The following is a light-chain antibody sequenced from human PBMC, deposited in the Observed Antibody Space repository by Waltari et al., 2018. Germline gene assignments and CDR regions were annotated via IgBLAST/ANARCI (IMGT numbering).Light chain of an antibody. CDR2: DIS. J-gene: IGKJ5*01. CDR1: QSVGRY. Sequence: IVLTQSPGTLSVFPGERATLSCRASQSVGRYLAWYQQRPGQAPSLLIYDISTRATGVPARFSGSGSGTDFTLTISSPEPEDSAVYYCQQRSVWPPVTFGPGTRLEIK. CDR3: QQRSVWPPVT. V-gene: IGKV3-11*01.